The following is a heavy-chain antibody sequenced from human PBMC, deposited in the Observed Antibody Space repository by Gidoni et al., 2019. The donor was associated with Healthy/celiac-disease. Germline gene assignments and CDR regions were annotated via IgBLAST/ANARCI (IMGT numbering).Heavy chain of an antibody. V-gene: IGHV4-34*01. CDR1: GGSFSGYY. J-gene: IGHJ4*02. CDR3: ARAPALRYSYGASLDY. D-gene: IGHD5-18*01. Sequence: QVQLQQWGAGLLKPSETLSLTCAVYGGSFSGYYWSWIRQPPGQGLEWIGEINHSGSTNYNPSLKSRVTISVDTSKNQFSLKLSSVTAADTAVYYCARAPALRYSYGASLDYWGQGTLVTVSS. CDR2: INHSGST.